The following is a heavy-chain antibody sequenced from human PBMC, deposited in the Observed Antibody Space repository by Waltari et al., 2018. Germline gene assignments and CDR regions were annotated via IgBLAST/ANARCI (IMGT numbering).Heavy chain of an antibody. V-gene: IGHV1-69*14. J-gene: IGHJ6*03. CDR3: ARALAHDSSGYYPTDYYYYMDV. CDR1: GGTFSSYA. Sequence: QVQLVQSGAEVKKPGSSVKVSCKASGGTFSSYAISWVRQAPGQGLEWMGGIIPIFGTANYAQKFQGRVTITADKSTSTAYMELSSLRSEDTAVYYCARALAHDSSGYYPTDYYYYMDVWGKGTTVTVSS. CDR2: IIPIFGTA. D-gene: IGHD3-22*01.